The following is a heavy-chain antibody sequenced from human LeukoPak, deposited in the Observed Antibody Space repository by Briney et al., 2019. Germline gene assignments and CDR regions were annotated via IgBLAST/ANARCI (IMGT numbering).Heavy chain of an antibody. J-gene: IGHJ5*02. CDR3: AKDHQYYYDSSGYYYDNWFDP. V-gene: IGHV3-23*01. CDR1: GFVFSTHA. CDR2: ITGSGDNT. D-gene: IGHD3-22*01. Sequence: PGGSLRLSCAASGFVFSTHAMSWVRQAPGKGLDWVSTITGSGDNTYYADSVKGRFTISRDNSKNTLYLQMNTLRAEDTAVYYCAKDHQYYYDSSGYYYDNWFDPWGQGTLVTVSS.